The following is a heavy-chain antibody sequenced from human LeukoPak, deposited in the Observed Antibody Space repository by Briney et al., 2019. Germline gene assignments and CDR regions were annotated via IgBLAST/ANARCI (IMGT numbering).Heavy chain of an antibody. Sequence: GASVKVSCKASGYTFTGYYMHWVRQAPGQGLEWMGWINPNSGGTNYAQKFQGWVTMTRDTSISTAYMELNSLRADDTAVYYCAKRDRVPAATEYFQHWGQGTLVTVSS. CDR1: GYTFTGYY. V-gene: IGHV1-2*04. CDR3: AKRDRVPAATEYFQH. CDR2: INPNSGGT. D-gene: IGHD2-2*01. J-gene: IGHJ1*01.